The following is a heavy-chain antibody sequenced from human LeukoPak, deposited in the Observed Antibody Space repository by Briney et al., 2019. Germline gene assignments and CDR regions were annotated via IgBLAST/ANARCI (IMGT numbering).Heavy chain of an antibody. V-gene: IGHV1-18*01. CDR2: ISAYNGNT. Sequence: ASVKVSCKASGYTFTSYGISWVRQAPGQGLEWMGWISAYNGNTNYAQKLQGRVTMTTDTSTSTAYMELSSLRSEDTAVYYCARTIAAAGPNYYYYGMDVWGQGTTVTVSS. J-gene: IGHJ6*02. CDR1: GYTFTSYG. D-gene: IGHD6-13*01. CDR3: ARTIAAAGPNYYYYGMDV.